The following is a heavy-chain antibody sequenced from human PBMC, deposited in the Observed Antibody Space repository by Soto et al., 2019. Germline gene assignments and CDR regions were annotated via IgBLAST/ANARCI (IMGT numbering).Heavy chain of an antibody. CDR2: ISYDGSNK. D-gene: IGHD3-22*01. J-gene: IGHJ6*02. Sequence: GGSLRLSCAASGFTFSSYGMHWVRQAPGKGLEWVAVISYDGSNKYYADSVKGRFTISRDNSKNTLYLQMNSLRDEDTAVYYCAKDRKSWYYYDSSGIPGDYYYGMDVWGQGTTVTVSS. CDR1: GFTFSSYG. CDR3: AKDRKSWYYYDSSGIPGDYYYGMDV. V-gene: IGHV3-30*18.